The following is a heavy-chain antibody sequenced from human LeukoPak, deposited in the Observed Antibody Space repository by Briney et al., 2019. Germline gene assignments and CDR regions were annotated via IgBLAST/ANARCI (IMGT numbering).Heavy chain of an antibody. J-gene: IGHJ4*02. Sequence: GGSLRLSCAASGFTFSSYSMNWVRHAPGEGLEWVSSISSSSSYIYYADSVKGRFTISRDNAKNSLYLQMNSLRAEDTAVYYCARGSIAVAGTEDYWGQGTLVTVSS. CDR3: ARGSIAVAGTEDY. V-gene: IGHV3-21*01. D-gene: IGHD6-19*01. CDR2: ISSSSSYI. CDR1: GFTFSSYS.